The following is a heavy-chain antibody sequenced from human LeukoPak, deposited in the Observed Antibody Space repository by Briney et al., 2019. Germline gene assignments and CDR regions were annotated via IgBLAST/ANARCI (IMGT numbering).Heavy chain of an antibody. CDR3: ARTFSSRFDY. V-gene: IGHV4-4*07. CDR1: GGSISSYY. CDR2: IYTSGST. Sequence: PSETLSLTCTVSGGSISSYYWSWIRQPAGKGLEWVGRIYTSGSTNYNPSLESRVTISVDTSKNQFSLKLNSVTASDPAVYYCARTFSSRFDYWGQGTLVTVSS. J-gene: IGHJ4*02.